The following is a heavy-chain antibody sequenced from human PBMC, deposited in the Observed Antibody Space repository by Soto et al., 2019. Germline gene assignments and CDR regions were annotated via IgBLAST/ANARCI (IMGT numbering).Heavy chain of an antibody. CDR2: MNPNSGGT. V-gene: IGHV1-2*02. Sequence: GASVKVSCKASGHTFTCYYMDWVRQAPGQGLEWMGRMNPNSGGTNYAQKFQGRVTLTWDTSISTAYMELSSLISHDTAVYYCLVNDYDSSGYYYVDYWGQGTLVTVSS. CDR3: LVNDYDSSGYYYVDY. J-gene: IGHJ4*02. D-gene: IGHD3-22*01. CDR1: GHTFTCYY.